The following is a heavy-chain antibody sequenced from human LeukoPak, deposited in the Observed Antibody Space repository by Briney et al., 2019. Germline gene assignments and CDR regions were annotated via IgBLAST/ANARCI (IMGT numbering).Heavy chain of an antibody. D-gene: IGHD1-1*01. V-gene: IGHV3-20*04. CDR2: TNWNGCST. CDR3: ARVNEHREEDYYYYYMDV. CDR1: GFTFDDYG. Sequence: GGSLRLSCAASGFTFDDYGMNWVRQAPGKGLEWVSGTNWNGCSTGYADTVKGRFTISRDDAKNSLYLQMNSLRAEDTALYYCARVNEHREEDYYYYYMDVWGKGTTVTVS. J-gene: IGHJ6*03.